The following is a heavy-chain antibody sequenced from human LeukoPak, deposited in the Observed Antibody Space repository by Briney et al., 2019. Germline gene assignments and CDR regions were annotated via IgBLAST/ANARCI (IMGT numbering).Heavy chain of an antibody. J-gene: IGHJ4*02. CDR1: GGSIKSNNW. D-gene: IGHD6-13*01. V-gene: IGHV4-4*02. CDR3: ARGKDSSWYTDDY. Sequence: PSETLSLTCAVSGGSIKSNNWWSWVRPPPGKGLEWIGEIYHSGSTNYNPSLESRVTVSVDKSKNQFSLDLSSVTAADTAVYYCARGKDSSWYTDDYWGQGTLVTVSS. CDR2: IYHSGST.